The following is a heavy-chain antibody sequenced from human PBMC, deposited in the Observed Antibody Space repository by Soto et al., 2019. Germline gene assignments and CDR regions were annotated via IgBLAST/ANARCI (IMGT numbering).Heavy chain of an antibody. CDR2: IYYSGST. J-gene: IGHJ3*02. CDR1: GGSISSSSYY. CDR3: AGSDYGDDASLAI. D-gene: IGHD4-17*01. V-gene: IGHV4-39*01. Sequence: SETVSLTCTVSGGSISSSSYYWGWIRQPPGKGLEWIGSIYYSGSTYYNPSLKSRVTISVDTSKNQFSLKLSSVTAADTAVYYCAGSDYGDDASLAIWGQGTMVTVSS.